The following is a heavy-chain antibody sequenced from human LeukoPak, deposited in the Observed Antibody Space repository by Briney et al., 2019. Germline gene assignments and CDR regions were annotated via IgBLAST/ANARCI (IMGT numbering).Heavy chain of an antibody. D-gene: IGHD4-17*01. Sequence: SETLSLTCAVYGGSFSSYSWSWIRQPPGKRLEWIGYVYYSGTTNYNPSLRSRVTISVDTSKNQFSLKLNSVTAADTAVYYCAREEYGDYVGYWGQGTLVTVAS. CDR3: AREEYGDYVGY. J-gene: IGHJ4*02. V-gene: IGHV4-59*01. CDR2: VYYSGTT. CDR1: GGSFSSYS.